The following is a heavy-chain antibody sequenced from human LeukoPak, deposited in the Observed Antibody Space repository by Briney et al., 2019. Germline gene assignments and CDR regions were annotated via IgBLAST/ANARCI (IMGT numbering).Heavy chain of an antibody. Sequence: PGRSLRLSCAASGFTFSSYAMHWVRQAPGKGLEWVAVISYDGSNKYYADSVKGRFTISRDNSKNTLYLQMNSLRAEDTAVYYCARDRDYYGSGSYYNAFDIWGQGTMVTVSS. V-gene: IGHV3-30-3*01. D-gene: IGHD3-10*01. J-gene: IGHJ3*02. CDR1: GFTFSSYA. CDR3: ARDRDYYGSGSYYNAFDI. CDR2: ISYDGSNK.